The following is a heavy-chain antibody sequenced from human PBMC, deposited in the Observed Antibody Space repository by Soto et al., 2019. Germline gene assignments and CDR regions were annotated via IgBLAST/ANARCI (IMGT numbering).Heavy chain of an antibody. Sequence: EVQLVESGGGLVQPGGSLRLSCAASGLIFSDYHMDWVRQAPGKGLEWVGRIRRKANSYTTEYAASVKGRFTISRDDSKNSLYLQLNSLKSADTAVYYCARLGGRSGGGGGMDVWGQGTTVTVSS. D-gene: IGHD6-19*01. CDR3: ARLGGRSGGGGGMDV. J-gene: IGHJ6*02. CDR2: IRRKANSYTT. V-gene: IGHV3-72*01. CDR1: GLIFSDYH.